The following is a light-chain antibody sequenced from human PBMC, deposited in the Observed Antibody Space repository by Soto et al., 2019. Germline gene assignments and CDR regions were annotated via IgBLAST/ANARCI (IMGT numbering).Light chain of an antibody. CDR3: SSYTSSSTLGV. CDR1: SSDVGGYNY. Sequence: QSALPQPASVSGSPGQSITIYCTGTSSDVGGYNYVSWYQQHPGKAPKLMIYEVSNRPSGVSNRFSGSKSGNTASLTISGLQAEDEADYYCSSYTSSSTLGVFGTGTKVTVL. J-gene: IGLJ1*01. V-gene: IGLV2-14*01. CDR2: EVS.